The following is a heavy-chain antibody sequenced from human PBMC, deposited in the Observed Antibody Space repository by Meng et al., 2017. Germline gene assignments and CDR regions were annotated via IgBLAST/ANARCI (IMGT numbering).Heavy chain of an antibody. CDR2: IIPILGIA. Sequence: KVSCKASGGTFSSYTISWVRQAPGPGLEWMGRIIPILGIANYAQKFQGRVTITADKSTSTAYMELSSLRSEDTAVYYCARYPLTKYYYDSSGYYRYYFDYWGQGTLVTVSS. CDR3: ARYPLTKYYYDSSGYYRYYFDY. CDR1: GGTFSSYT. J-gene: IGHJ4*02. V-gene: IGHV1-69*02. D-gene: IGHD3-22*01.